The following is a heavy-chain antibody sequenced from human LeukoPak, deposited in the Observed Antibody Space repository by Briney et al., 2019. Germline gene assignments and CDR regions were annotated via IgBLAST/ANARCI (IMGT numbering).Heavy chain of an antibody. CDR1: GYTFTSYS. J-gene: IGHJ5*02. V-gene: IGHV7-4-1*02. Sequence: ASVKVSCKASGYTFTSYSINGGRQATGQGPELMGWINTYTGNPTYAQGFTGRFVFSFDTSFTTASLQITGLKAEDTAVYYCASDSGSGLNWFDPWGQGTLVTVSP. CDR2: INTYTGNP. CDR3: ASDSGSGLNWFDP. D-gene: IGHD2-15*01.